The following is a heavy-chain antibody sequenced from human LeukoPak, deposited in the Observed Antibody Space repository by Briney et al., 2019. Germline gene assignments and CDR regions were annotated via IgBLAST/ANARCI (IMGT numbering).Heavy chain of an antibody. CDR1: GYTFTSYA. J-gene: IGHJ6*02. CDR2: INTNTGNP. V-gene: IGHV7-4-1*02. Sequence: ASVKVSCKASGYTFTSYAMNWVRQAPGQGLEWMGWINTNTGNPTYAQGFTGRFVFSLDTSVSTAYLQISSLKAEDTAVYYCARVDLVPAAYYYYGMDVWGQGTTVTVSS. CDR3: ARVDLVPAAYYYYGMDV. D-gene: IGHD2-2*01.